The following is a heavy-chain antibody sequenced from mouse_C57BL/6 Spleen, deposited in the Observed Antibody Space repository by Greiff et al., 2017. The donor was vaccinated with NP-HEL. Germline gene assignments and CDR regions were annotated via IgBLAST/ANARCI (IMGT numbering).Heavy chain of an antibody. CDR3: TREDNWDYFDY. D-gene: IGHD4-1*01. V-gene: IGHV5-9-1*02. CDR2: ISSGGDYI. CDR1: GFTFSSYA. Sequence: EVQRVESGEGLVKPGGSLKLSCAASGFTFSSYAMSWVRQTPEKRLEWVAYISSGGDYIYYADTVKGRFTISRDNARNTLYLQMSSLKSEDTAMYYCTREDNWDYFDYWGQGTTLTVSS. J-gene: IGHJ2*01.